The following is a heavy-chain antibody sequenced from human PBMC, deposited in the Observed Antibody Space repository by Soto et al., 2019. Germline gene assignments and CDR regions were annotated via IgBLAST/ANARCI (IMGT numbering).Heavy chain of an antibody. CDR1: GDSISRGGFF. V-gene: IGHV4-31*03. Sequence: QVQLQESGPGLVKPSQTLSLTCTVSGDSISRGGFFWSWIRQHPGEGLEWIGYIYYSGSTYYNPSLKSRVNISVDTSKHHFSLPLGSVTAPDTAVYYCARGAMLRGPGYYYALDVWGQGTTVTVSS. D-gene: IGHD3-10*01. J-gene: IGHJ6*02. CDR2: IYYSGST. CDR3: ARGAMLRGPGYYYALDV.